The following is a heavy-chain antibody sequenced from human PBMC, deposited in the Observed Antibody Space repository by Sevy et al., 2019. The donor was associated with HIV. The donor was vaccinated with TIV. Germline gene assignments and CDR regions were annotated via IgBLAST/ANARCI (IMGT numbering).Heavy chain of an antibody. V-gene: IGHV3-23*01. CDR1: GFTFTSYA. CDR3: AGGRYDSSGSFDAFDI. Sequence: EGSLRLSCKPSGFTFTSYAMSWVRQAPGKGLEWVSTIYGSGGATYYADSVKGRFTISRDNSKNTLYLQMNSLRIEDTAVYYCAGGRYDSSGSFDAFDIWGQGTMVTVSS. CDR2: IYGSGGAT. J-gene: IGHJ3*02. D-gene: IGHD3-22*01.